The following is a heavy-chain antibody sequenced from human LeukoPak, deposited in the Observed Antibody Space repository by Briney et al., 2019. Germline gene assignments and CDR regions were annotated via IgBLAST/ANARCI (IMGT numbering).Heavy chain of an antibody. CDR1: GFTVSSNY. J-gene: IGHJ6*02. CDR3: ARDQRYCSSTSCYGYYGMDV. V-gene: IGHV3-66*01. D-gene: IGHD2-2*01. Sequence: GGSLRLSCAASGFTVSSNYMSWVRQAPGKGLEWVSVIYSGGNTYYADSVKGRFTISRDNSKNTLYLQMNSLRAEDTAVYYCARDQRYCSSTSCYGYYGMDVWGQGTTVTVSS. CDR2: IYSGGNT.